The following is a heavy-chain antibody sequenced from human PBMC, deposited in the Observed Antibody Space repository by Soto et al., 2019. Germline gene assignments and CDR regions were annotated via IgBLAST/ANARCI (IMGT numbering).Heavy chain of an antibody. D-gene: IGHD3-10*01. CDR3: ARDGGYYGAGSYFDP. CDR1: GFTFSSYG. CDR2: IWYDGSNK. Sequence: QEQLVESGGGVVQPGRSLRLSCAASGFTFSSYGMHWVRQVPGEGLEWVAVIWYDGSNKYYADSVKGRFTISRDNSKDTLYLEMNSLRAEDTAVYYCARDGGYYGAGSYFDPWGQGSPVTVSS. V-gene: IGHV3-33*01. J-gene: IGHJ5*02.